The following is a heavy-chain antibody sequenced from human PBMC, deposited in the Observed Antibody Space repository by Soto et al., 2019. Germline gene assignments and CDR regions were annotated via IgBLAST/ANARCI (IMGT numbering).Heavy chain of an antibody. Sequence: QVQLVESGGGVVQPGSSLRLSCAAYGFTFSSYAMHWVRQAPGKGLEWVAVISYDGSNKYYADSVKGRFTISRDNSKNTLYLQMNSLRAEDTAVYYCARDGRYGYLLNFDYWGQGTLVTVSS. J-gene: IGHJ4*02. D-gene: IGHD5-18*01. CDR1: GFTFSSYA. CDR3: ARDGRYGYLLNFDY. V-gene: IGHV3-30-3*01. CDR2: ISYDGSNK.